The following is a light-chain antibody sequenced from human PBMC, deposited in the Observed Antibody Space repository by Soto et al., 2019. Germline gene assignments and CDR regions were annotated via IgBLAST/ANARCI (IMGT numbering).Light chain of an antibody. CDR3: QQYGSSRT. CDR2: DAS. V-gene: IGKV1-5*01. J-gene: IGKJ1*01. Sequence: DIQRPQSPSTLSASLGDRFTITCRASQSISSWLAWYQQKPGKAPKLLIYDASSLESGVPSRFSGSGSGTEFTLTISRLEPEDFAVYYCQQYGSSRTFGQGTKVDIK. CDR1: QSISSW.